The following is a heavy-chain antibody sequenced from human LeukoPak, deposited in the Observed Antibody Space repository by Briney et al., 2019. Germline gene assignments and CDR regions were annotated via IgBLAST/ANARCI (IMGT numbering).Heavy chain of an antibody. J-gene: IGHJ4*02. CDR1: GYSSTTYW. Sequence: GESLKISCKGSGYSSTTYWIGWVRQMPGKGLEWMGVISPGDSDTTYSPSFQGQVTISADKSISTAYLQWSSLKASDTAMYYCARRGTYGDYTTYWGQGTLVTVSS. CDR2: ISPGDSDT. V-gene: IGHV5-51*01. D-gene: IGHD4-17*01. CDR3: ARRGTYGDYTTY.